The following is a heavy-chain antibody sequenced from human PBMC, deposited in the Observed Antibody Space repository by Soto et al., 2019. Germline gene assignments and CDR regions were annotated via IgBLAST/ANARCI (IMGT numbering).Heavy chain of an antibody. V-gene: IGHV4-31*03. Sequence: PSETLSLTCTVSGGSISSGGYYWSWIRQHPGKGLEWIGYIYYSGSTYYNPSLKSRVTISVDTSKNQFSLKLSSVTAADTAVYYCARDHSGYDWRPYGMDVWGQGTTVTVSS. CDR2: IYYSGST. CDR1: GGSISSGGYY. J-gene: IGHJ6*02. CDR3: ARDHSGYDWRPYGMDV. D-gene: IGHD5-12*01.